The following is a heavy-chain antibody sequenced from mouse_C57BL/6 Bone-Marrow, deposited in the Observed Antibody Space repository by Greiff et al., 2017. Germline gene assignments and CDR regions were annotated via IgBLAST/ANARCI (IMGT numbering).Heavy chain of an antibody. J-gene: IGHJ4*01. V-gene: IGHV3-8*01. CDR2: ISYSGST. Sequence: EVMLVESGPGLAKPSQSLSLTCSVTGYSITSDYWNWIRKFPGNKLEYMGYISYSGSTYYYPSLNSRISITRDTSQNQYYLQLNSVTTEDTATYYCARSYYYAMDYWGQGTSVTVSA. CDR1: GYSITSDY. CDR3: ARSYYYAMDY.